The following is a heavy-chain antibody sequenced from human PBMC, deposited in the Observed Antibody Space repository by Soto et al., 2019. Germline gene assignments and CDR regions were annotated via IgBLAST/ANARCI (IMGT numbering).Heavy chain of an antibody. Sequence: GGSLRLSCAASGFTFSSYAMSWVRQAPGKGLEWVSAISGSGGSTYYADSVKGRFTISRDNSKNTLYLQMNSLRAEDTAVYYCAKEGGGYFDWLKPTYFDRWGSGTLVTVSS. D-gene: IGHD3-9*01. CDR2: ISGSGGST. CDR1: GFTFSSYA. V-gene: IGHV3-23*01. CDR3: AKEGGGYFDWLKPTYFDR. J-gene: IGHJ2*01.